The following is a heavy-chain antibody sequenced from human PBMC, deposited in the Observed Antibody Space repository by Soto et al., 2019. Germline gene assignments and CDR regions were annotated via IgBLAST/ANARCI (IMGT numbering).Heavy chain of an antibody. CDR1: GGTFSSYA. CDR3: ARDXXXXXXXXXXXFXP. J-gene: IGHJ5*02. Sequence: QVQLVQSGAEVKKPGSSVKVSCKASGGTFSSYAISWVRQAPGQGLEWMGGIIPIFGTANYAQKFQGRVTITADESTSTAYMELSSLRSEDTAVYYCARDXXXXXXXXXXXFXPWGQGTLVTVSS. V-gene: IGHV1-69*12. CDR2: IIPIFGTA.